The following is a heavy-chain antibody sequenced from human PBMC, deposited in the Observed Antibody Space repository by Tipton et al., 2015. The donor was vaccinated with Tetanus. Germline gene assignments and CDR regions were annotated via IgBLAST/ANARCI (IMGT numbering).Heavy chain of an antibody. CDR3: ARDPHTIRTGNHRGFDY. CDR1: GFTFSSYA. CDR2: ISGSGGTT. J-gene: IGHJ4*02. D-gene: IGHD3-10*01. Sequence: GSLRLSCAASGFTFSSYAMSWVRQAPGKGLEWVSGISGSGGTTNYADSVKGRFTISRDNGKNLLYLEMNSLRVEDTAVYYCARDPHTIRTGNHRGFDYWGQGTLVTVSS. V-gene: IGHV3-23*01.